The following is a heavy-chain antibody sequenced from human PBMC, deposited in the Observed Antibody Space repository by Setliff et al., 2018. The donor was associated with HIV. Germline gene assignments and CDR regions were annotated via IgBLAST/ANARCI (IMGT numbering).Heavy chain of an antibody. Sequence: LRLSCAASGFTFTSYAMGWIRQAPGEGLEYVSALSGSGGTTYYTDSVKGRFTLSRDTSKNILHLQMNSLRAEDTAIYYCARFVYQELWPHHIDYWGQGTLVTVSS. CDR1: GFTFTSYA. J-gene: IGHJ4*02. CDR3: ARFVYQELWPHHIDY. CDR2: LSGSGGTT. V-gene: IGHV3-23*01. D-gene: IGHD2-2*02.